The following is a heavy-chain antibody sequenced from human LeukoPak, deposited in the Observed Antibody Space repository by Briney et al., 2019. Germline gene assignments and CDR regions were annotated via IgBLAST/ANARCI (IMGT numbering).Heavy chain of an antibody. CDR2: INPNSGGT. CDR1: GYTFTGHY. V-gene: IGHV1-2*02. Sequence: ASVKVSCKASGYTFTGHYMHWVRQAPGQGLEWMGWINPNSGGTNYAQKFQGRATMTRDTSISTAYMELSRLRSDDTAVYYCARAPSLVFQDSSWYIYWGQGTLVTVSS. J-gene: IGHJ4*02. CDR3: ARAPSLVFQDSSWYIY. D-gene: IGHD6-13*01.